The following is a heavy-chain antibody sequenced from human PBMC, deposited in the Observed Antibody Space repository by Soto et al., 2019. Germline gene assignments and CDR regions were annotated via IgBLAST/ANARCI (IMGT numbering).Heavy chain of an antibody. CDR3: AHRHETMVRGVITDY. CDR1: GFSLSTSGVG. CDR2: IYWDDDK. V-gene: IGHV2-5*02. J-gene: IGHJ4*02. Sequence: QITLKESGPTLVKPTQTLTLTCTFSGFSLSTSGVGVGWIRQPPGKALEWLALIYWDDDKRYSPSLKSRLTITKDTSKNQVVLTMTNMDPVDTATYYCAHRHETMVRGVITDYWGQGTLVTVSS. D-gene: IGHD3-10*01.